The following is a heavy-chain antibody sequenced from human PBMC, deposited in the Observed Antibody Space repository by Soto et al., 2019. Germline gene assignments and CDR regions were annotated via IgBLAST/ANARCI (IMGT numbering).Heavy chain of an antibody. CDR3: ARGPVGGWLLWHYYYYGIDF. CDR2: MNPNSGNT. V-gene: IGHV1-8*01. J-gene: IGHJ6*02. CDR1: GYTFTSYD. D-gene: IGHD3-3*01. Sequence: ASVKVSCKASGYTFTSYDINWVRQATGQGLEWMGWMNPNSGNTGYAQKFQGRVTMTRNTSISTAYMELSSLRSEDTAVYYCARGPVGGWLLWHYYYYGIDFWGQGTSVTVSS.